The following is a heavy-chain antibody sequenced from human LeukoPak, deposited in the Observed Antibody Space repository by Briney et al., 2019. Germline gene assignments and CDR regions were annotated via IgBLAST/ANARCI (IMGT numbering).Heavy chain of an antibody. CDR3: AREGLDQGGSGISFDY. J-gene: IGHJ4*02. CDR2: ISGSGGST. Sequence: GGSLRLFCAASGFSFSSYGMNWVRQAPGKGLEWVSAISGSGGSTYYADSVKGRFTISRDNAKNSLYLQMNSLRAEDTALYYCAREGLDQGGSGISFDYWGQGTRVTVSS. D-gene: IGHD3-10*01. CDR1: GFSFSSYG. V-gene: IGHV3-23*01.